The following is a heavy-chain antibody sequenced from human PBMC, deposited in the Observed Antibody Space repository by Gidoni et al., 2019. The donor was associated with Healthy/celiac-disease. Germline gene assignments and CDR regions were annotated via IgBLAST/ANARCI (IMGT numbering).Heavy chain of an antibody. J-gene: IGHJ4*02. Sequence: QVTLRESGPALVNPTQTLTLPCTFYGFSLSTSGMCGSWIRQPTGKALDWLGLIDWDDDKYYSTSLKTRLTISKDTSKNHVVLTMTNMDPVDTATYYCARADYDSSGYYFDVWGQGTLVTVSS. V-gene: IGHV2-70*01. CDR3: ARADYDSSGYYFDV. CDR1: GFSLSTSGMC. D-gene: IGHD3-22*01. CDR2: IDWDDDK.